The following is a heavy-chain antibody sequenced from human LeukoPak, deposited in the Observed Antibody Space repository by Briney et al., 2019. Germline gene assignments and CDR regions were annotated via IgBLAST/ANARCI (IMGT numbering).Heavy chain of an antibody. J-gene: IGHJ3*02. CDR2: IYYSGST. CDR3: ARVPPGYSSSWYAFDI. CDR1: GGSTSSGDYY. D-gene: IGHD6-13*01. Sequence: SQILSLTCTVSGGSTSSGDYYWSWIRQPPGKGLEWIGYIYYSGSTYYNPSLKSRVTISVDTSKNQFSLKLSSVTAADTAVYYCARVPPGYSSSWYAFDIWGQGTMVTVSS. V-gene: IGHV4-30-4*01.